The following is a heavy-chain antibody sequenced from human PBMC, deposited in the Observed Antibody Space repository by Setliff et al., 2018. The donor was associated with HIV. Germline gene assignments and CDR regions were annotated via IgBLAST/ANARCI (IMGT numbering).Heavy chain of an antibody. CDR3: ASFTAGAGVFLSDF. Sequence: GASVKVSCKASGYTFTDYYVHWVRQAPGQGLEWVGCINPKSGDTNCAQTFQDRVTMTRDTSIRTAYMELGRLRSDDTAVYYCASFTAGAGVFLSDFWGQGTLVTVSS. J-gene: IGHJ4*02. V-gene: IGHV1-2*02. CDR2: INPKSGDT. CDR1: GYTFTDYY. D-gene: IGHD2-8*02.